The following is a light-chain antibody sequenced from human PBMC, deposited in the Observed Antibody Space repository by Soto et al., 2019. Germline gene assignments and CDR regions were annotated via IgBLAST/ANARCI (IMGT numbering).Light chain of an antibody. CDR2: DAS. Sequence: EIVLTQSPGTLSLSPEERATLSCRASQSVTSSYLAWYQQKPGQAPRLLIYDASSRATGIPDRFSGSGSGTDFTLTISRLEPEDFAVYYCQHYGSSPLTFGGGTKVEIK. V-gene: IGKV3-20*01. CDR3: QHYGSSPLT. CDR1: QSVTSSY. J-gene: IGKJ4*01.